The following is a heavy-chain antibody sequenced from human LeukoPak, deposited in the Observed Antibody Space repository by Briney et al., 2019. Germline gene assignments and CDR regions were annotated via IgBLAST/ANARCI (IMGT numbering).Heavy chain of an antibody. CDR1: GFTFSSYA. CDR2: ISDSGGFT. CDR3: AVDTSGYLNYFDY. J-gene: IGHJ4*02. Sequence: GGSLRLSCAASGFTFSSYAMSWVRQAPGKGLEWVSGISDSGGFTYYADSVKGRLTISRDNSKNTLYLQMNSLRAEDTAVYYCAVDTSGYLNYFDYWGQGTLVTVSS. D-gene: IGHD3-22*01. V-gene: IGHV3-23*01.